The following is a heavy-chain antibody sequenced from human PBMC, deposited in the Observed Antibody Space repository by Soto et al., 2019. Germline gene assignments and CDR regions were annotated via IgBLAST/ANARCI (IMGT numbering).Heavy chain of an antibody. J-gene: IGHJ4*02. CDR2: IIPIFGTA. CDR3: ARGWYYYDSSGYAFDY. CDR1: GDTFSSYA. V-gene: IGHV1-69*06. D-gene: IGHD3-22*01. Sequence: QVQLVQSGAEVKKPGSSVKVSCKASGDTFSSYAISWVRQAPGQGLEWMGGIIPIFGTANYAQKFKGRVTITADNSTSTAYMELISLRSEDTAMYYCARGWYYYDSSGYAFDYWGQGTQVTVSS.